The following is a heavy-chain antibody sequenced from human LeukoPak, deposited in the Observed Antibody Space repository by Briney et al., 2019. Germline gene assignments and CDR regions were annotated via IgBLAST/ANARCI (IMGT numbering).Heavy chain of an antibody. CDR1: GGSISSGSYY. V-gene: IGHV4-61*02. CDR3: AREGGYSYGDAPLHFDY. D-gene: IGHD5-18*01. Sequence: SETLSLTCTVSGGSISSGSYYWSWIRQPAGKGLEWIGRIDSSGSTNYNPSLKSRVTISVGTSKNQFSLKLSSVTAADTAVYYCAREGGYSYGDAPLHFDYWGQGILVTVSS. J-gene: IGHJ4*02. CDR2: IDSSGST.